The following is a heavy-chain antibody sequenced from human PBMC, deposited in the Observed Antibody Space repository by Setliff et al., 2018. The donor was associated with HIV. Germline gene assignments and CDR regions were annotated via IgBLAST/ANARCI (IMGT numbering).Heavy chain of an antibody. CDR3: ARIGSGWSVGWFDP. Sequence: PSETLSLTCTVSGDSINSGSYYWSWIRQAPGKGLEWIGCIDASANTYYIPSLKSRATISIDTSKNQLSLKLRSVTAADTAVYYCARIGSGWSVGWFDPWGQGTLVTVSS. D-gene: IGHD6-13*01. J-gene: IGHJ5*02. V-gene: IGHV4-39*07. CDR2: IDASANT. CDR1: GDSINSGSYY.